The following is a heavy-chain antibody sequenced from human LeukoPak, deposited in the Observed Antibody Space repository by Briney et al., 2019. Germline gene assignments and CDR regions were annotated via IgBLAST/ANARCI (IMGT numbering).Heavy chain of an antibody. CDR1: GFTVSSNY. J-gene: IGHJ4*02. D-gene: IGHD1-26*01. V-gene: IGHV3-53*01. Sequence: GGSLRLSCAASGFTVSSNYMSWVRQAPGKGLEWVSVIYSGGSTYYADSVKGRFTISRDNSKNTLYLQMNSLRAEDTAVYYCARGEDAIVGVPGPNYWGQGTLVSVSS. CDR2: IYSGGST. CDR3: ARGEDAIVGVPGPNY.